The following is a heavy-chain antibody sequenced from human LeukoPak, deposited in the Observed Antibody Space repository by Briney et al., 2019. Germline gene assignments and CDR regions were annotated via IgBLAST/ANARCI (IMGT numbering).Heavy chain of an antibody. CDR2: IYTGGST. J-gene: IGHJ4*02. D-gene: IGHD6-6*01. Sequence: PSETLSLTCTVSSGSLGSYYWNWLRQPAGKGLEWIGHIYTGGSTNYNPSLKSRVTMSVDTSKNQFSLKLNSVTAADTAFYYCAREYSSPSGKALDYWGQGTLVTVSS. V-gene: IGHV4-4*07. CDR3: AREYSSPSGKALDY. CDR1: SGSLGSYY.